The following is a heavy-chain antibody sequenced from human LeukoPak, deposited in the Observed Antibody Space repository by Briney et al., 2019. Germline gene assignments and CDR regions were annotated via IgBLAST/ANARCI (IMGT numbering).Heavy chain of an antibody. D-gene: IGHD6-13*01. V-gene: IGHV4-39*01. J-gene: IGHJ4*02. CDR3: ARHLSSNWYLGYFDY. CDR2: IYYSGST. CDR1: GVSVTSSSYY. Sequence: PSETLSLTCTVSGVSVTSSSYYWGWIRQPSGKGLEWIGSIYYSGSTFYNPSLKSLVTISVDTSKNQFSLKLSSVTATDTAVYYCARHLSSNWYLGYFDYWGQGTLLTVSS.